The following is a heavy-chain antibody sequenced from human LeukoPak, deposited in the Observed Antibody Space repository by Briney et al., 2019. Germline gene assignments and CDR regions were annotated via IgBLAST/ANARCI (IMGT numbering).Heavy chain of an antibody. V-gene: IGHV1-18*01. CDR1: GYTFTSDG. J-gene: IGHJ4*02. CDR3: ARYRVDYYDSSGYYYYFDY. D-gene: IGHD3-22*01. Sequence: ASVKVSCKASGYTFTSDGISWVRQAPGQGLEWMGWISAYNGNTNYAQKLQGRVTMTTDTSTSTAYMELRSLRSDDTAVYYCARYRVDYYDSSGYYYYFDYWGQGTLVTVSS. CDR2: ISAYNGNT.